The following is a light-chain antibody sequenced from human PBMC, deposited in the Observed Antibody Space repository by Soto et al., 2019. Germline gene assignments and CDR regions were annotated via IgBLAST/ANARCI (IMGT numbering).Light chain of an antibody. CDR1: SSTPGPGSD. Sequence: QSVLTQPPSVSGAQGQRFTISCPGRSSTPGPGSDVHWFQQLPGTAPKLLIYGNSNRPSGVPDRFSGSKSGTSASLAITGVQAEDEGDYYCQSYDSSLSVLWVFGGGTKLTVL. J-gene: IGLJ3*02. CDR3: QSYDSSLSVLWV. CDR2: GNS. V-gene: IGLV1-40*01.